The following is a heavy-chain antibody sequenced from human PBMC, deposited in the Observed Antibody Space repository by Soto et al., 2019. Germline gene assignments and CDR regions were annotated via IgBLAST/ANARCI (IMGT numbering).Heavy chain of an antibody. CDR2: IDPSDSYT. D-gene: IGHD6-13*01. CDR3: ERGPGAMGSS. CDR1: GYNITSYW. J-gene: IGHJ5*02. Sequence: GELMGILSTGSGYNITSYWISWVRQMPGHGLEWMGGIDPSDSYTNYSPSFQGHVTISADKSISTAYLQWRSMKASDTAMYYCERGPGAMGSSWGQGTLVTVSS. V-gene: IGHV5-10-1*01.